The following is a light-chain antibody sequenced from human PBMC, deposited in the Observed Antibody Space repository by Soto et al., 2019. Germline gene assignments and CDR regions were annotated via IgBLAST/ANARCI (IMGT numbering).Light chain of an antibody. CDR3: QQYGSSTGLT. CDR1: QSVSSSY. CDR2: GAS. V-gene: IGKV3-20*01. Sequence: EIVLTQSPGTLSLSPGERATLSCRASQSVSSSYLAWYQQKPGQAPMLLIYGASSRATGIPDRFSGSGSGADFTITISRLEPEDFAVYYCQQYGSSTGLTFGGGTKVEIK. J-gene: IGKJ4*01.